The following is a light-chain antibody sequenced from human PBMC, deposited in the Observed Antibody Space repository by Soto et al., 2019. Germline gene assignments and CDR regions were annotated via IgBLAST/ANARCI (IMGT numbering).Light chain of an antibody. Sequence: EIVMTQSPATLSVSPGERATLSCRTSESVRDNLAWYQKKPGQAPRLLIYGASTRATGIPARFSGSGSGTEFTLTISSLQSEDFAVYYCQQYDSWPLTFGGGTKVEI. CDR3: QQYDSWPLT. J-gene: IGKJ4*01. CDR2: GAS. V-gene: IGKV3-15*01. CDR1: ESVRDN.